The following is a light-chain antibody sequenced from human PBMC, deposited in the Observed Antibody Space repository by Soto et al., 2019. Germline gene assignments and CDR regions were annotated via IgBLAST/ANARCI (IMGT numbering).Light chain of an antibody. V-gene: IGKV2-28*01. CDR3: QQRSNWIT. CDR1: QSLLHSNGYNY. Sequence: DIVMTQSPLSLPVTPGEPASISCRSSQSLLHSNGYNYLDWYLQKPGQSPQLLIHDASNRATGIPARFSGSGSGTDFTLTISSLEPEDFAVYYCQQRSNWITFGQGTRLEIK. J-gene: IGKJ5*01. CDR2: DAS.